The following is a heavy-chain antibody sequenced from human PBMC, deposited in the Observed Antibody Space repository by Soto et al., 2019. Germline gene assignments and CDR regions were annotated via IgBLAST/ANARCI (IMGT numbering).Heavy chain of an antibody. CDR1: GGTFSSYA. Sequence: QVQLVQSGAEVKKPGSSVKVSCKASGGTFSSYAISWVRQAPGQGLEWMGGIIPIFGTANYAQKFQGRVTITADESTSTAYMELSGLRSEDTAVYYCARTTGGYCSGGSCSSDYWGQGTLVTVSS. J-gene: IGHJ4*02. CDR3: ARTTGGYCSGGSCSSDY. CDR2: IIPIFGTA. V-gene: IGHV1-69*01. D-gene: IGHD2-15*01.